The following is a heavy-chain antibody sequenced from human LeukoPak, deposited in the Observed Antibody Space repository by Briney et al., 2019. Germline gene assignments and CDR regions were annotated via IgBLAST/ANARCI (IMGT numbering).Heavy chain of an antibody. CDR1: GFTFSSYS. CDR3: AKDRLRYYYDSSGSDY. J-gene: IGHJ4*02. CDR2: ITRSSIYT. D-gene: IGHD3-22*01. Sequence: PGGSLRLSCAGSGFTFSSYSMTWVRQAPGKGLEWVSSITRSSIYTYYADSVKGRFTISRDNSKNTLYLQMNSLRAEDTAVYYCAKDRLRYYYDSSGSDYWGQGTLVTVSS. V-gene: IGHV3-21*01.